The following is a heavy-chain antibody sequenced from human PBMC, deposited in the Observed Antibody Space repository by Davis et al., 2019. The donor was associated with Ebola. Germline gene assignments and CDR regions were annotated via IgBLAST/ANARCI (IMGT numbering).Heavy chain of an antibody. CDR3: ARATAVAGSYFDY. V-gene: IGHV1-69*04. CDR2: IIPILGIA. CDR1: GGTFSSYA. D-gene: IGHD6-19*01. J-gene: IGHJ4*02. Sequence: SVKVSCKASGGTFSSYAISWVRQAPGQGLEWMGRIIPILGIANYAQKFQGRVTITADKSTSTAYMELRSLRSDNTAVYYCARATAVAGSYFDYWGQGTLVTVSS.